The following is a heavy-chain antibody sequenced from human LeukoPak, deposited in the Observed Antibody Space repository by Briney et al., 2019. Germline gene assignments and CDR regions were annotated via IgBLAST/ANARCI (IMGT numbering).Heavy chain of an antibody. CDR2: ISVSGGST. CDR3: AGREGYSYGPDQSSPLG. J-gene: IGHJ4*02. CDR1: GFTFSSYA. D-gene: IGHD5-18*01. V-gene: IGHV3-23*01. Sequence: GGSLRLSCAASGFTFSSYAMSWVRQAPGKGLEWVSAISVSGGSTYYADSVKGRFTISRDNSKNTLYLQMNSLRAEDTAVYYCAGREGYSYGPDQSSPLGWGQGTLVTVSS.